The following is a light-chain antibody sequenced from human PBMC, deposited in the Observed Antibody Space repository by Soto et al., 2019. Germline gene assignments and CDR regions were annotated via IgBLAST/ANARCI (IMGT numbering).Light chain of an antibody. V-gene: IGKV3-20*01. J-gene: IGKJ4*01. CDR1: QSVSSSY. CDR3: QQYGSSPT. Sequence: EIVMTQSPATLSVSPGERPTPSRRASQSVSSSYLAWYQQKPGXAPXXLIYGASSRATGIPDRFSGSGSGTDFTLTISRLEPEDFAVDDCQQYGSSPTFGGGTKVDIK. CDR2: GAS.